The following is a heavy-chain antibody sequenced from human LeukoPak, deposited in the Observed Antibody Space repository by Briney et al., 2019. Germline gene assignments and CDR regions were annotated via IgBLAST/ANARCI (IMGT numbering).Heavy chain of an antibody. V-gene: IGHV3-21*01. D-gene: IGHD2-21*01. CDR1: GFTFSNAW. Sequence: PGGSLRLSCAASGFTFSNAWMSWVRQAPGKGLEWVSSISSSSSYIYYADSVKGRFTISRDNSKNTLYLQMNSLRAEDTAVYYCARDGAAYVVRAFDIWGQGTMVTVSS. J-gene: IGHJ3*02. CDR2: ISSSSSYI. CDR3: ARDGAAYVVRAFDI.